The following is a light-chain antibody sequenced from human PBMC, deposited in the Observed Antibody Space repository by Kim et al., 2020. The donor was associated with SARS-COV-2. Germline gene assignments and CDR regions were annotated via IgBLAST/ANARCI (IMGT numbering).Light chain of an antibody. CDR1: SLRNDY. V-gene: IGLV3-19*01. Sequence: ALGQTVRLTSQGDSLRNDYATWYQQRPGQAPVLVLYGKYNRPSGIPDRFSGSASGNTASLTITGAQAEDEADYYCNSRDSSGDHVVFGGGTKLTVL. CDR2: GKY. J-gene: IGLJ3*02. CDR3: NSRDSSGDHVV.